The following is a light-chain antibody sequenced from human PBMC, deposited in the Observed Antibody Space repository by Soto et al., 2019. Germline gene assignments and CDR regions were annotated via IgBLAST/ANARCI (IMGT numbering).Light chain of an antibody. V-gene: IGKV1-27*01. Sequence: DIQLTQSPSSLSAPVGDRVTSTCRVSQGISSYLNWYRQKPGKVPKLLISSASNLQSGAPSRFSGSGSGTDFTLTISSLQPDDFATYYCQQYNSYPWTFGQGTKVDI. CDR3: QQYNSYPWT. CDR2: SAS. CDR1: QGISSY. J-gene: IGKJ1*01.